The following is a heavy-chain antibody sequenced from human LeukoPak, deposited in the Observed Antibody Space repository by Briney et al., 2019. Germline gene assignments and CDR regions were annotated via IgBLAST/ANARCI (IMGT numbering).Heavy chain of an antibody. D-gene: IGHD2-2*01. V-gene: IGHV5-51*01. CDR3: ASPPTRECSSISCPLSY. J-gene: IGHJ4*02. CDR1: GYSFTTYW. CDR2: IYPGDSDT. Sequence: KNGESLKISCKGSGYSFTTYWIAWVRQMPGKGLEWMGIIYPGDSDTRYSPSFQGQVTIPADKSVSAAYLQWSSLKASDTAMYYCASPPTRECSSISCPLSYWGQGTLVTVSS.